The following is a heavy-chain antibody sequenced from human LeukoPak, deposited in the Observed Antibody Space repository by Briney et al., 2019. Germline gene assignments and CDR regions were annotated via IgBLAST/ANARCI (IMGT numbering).Heavy chain of an antibody. CDR1: GFTFSSYG. Sequence: PGGSLRLSCAASGFTFSSYGMHWVRQPPGKGLEWVAFIRYDGSNKYYAASVKGRFTISRDNSKNTLYLQMNSLRAEDTAGYYCAKEYGGGSQNWFDPWGQGTLVTVSS. J-gene: IGHJ5*02. CDR2: IRYDGSNK. V-gene: IGHV3-30*02. D-gene: IGHD2-15*01. CDR3: AKEYGGGSQNWFDP.